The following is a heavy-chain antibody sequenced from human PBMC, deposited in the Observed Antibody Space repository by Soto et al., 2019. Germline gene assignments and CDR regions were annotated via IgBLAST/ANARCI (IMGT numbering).Heavy chain of an antibody. CDR1: GFTFSSYG. Sequence: QVQLVESGGGVVQPGRSLRLSCAASGFTFSSYGMHWVRQAPGKGLEWVAVISYDGSNKYYADSVKGRFTISRDNSKNTLYLQMNSLRAEDTAVYYCAKALGIAVAGPPYYYYYGMDVWRQGTTVTVSS. D-gene: IGHD6-19*01. J-gene: IGHJ6*02. CDR3: AKALGIAVAGPPYYYYYGMDV. V-gene: IGHV3-30*18. CDR2: ISYDGSNK.